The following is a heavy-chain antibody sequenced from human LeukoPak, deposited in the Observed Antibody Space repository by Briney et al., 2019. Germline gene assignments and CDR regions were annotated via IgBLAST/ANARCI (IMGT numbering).Heavy chain of an antibody. Sequence: GGSLRLSCAASGFTFSDYYMSWIRQAPGKGLEWVSYISSSGSTIYYADSVKGRFTISRDNAKNSLYLQMNSLRAEDTAVFYCARVAVGGTFWLDYWGQGTLVTVSS. CDR1: GFTFSDYY. V-gene: IGHV3-11*01. J-gene: IGHJ4*02. D-gene: IGHD6-19*01. CDR2: ISSSGSTI. CDR3: ARVAVGGTFWLDY.